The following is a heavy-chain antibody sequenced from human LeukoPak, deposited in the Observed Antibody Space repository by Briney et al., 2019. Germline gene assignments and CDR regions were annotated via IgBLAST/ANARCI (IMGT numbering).Heavy chain of an antibody. CDR1: GYTFTTYD. V-gene: IGHV1-8*01. J-gene: IGHJ5*02. D-gene: IGHD6-19*01. CDR3: ARGRGSGHKENWFDP. Sequence: ASVKVSCKASGYTFTTYDTNWVRQATGQGLEWMGWMNPNSGNTGYTQKFQGRVTMNRNTSISTAYMELSSLRSEDTAVYYCARGRGSGHKENWFDPWGQGTLVTVSS. CDR2: MNPNSGNT.